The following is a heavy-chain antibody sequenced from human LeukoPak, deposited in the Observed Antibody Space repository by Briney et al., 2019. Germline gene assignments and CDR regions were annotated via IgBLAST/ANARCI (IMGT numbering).Heavy chain of an antibody. J-gene: IGHJ5*02. CDR1: GFTFSSYS. CDR2: ISSSSSYI. D-gene: IGHD2-15*01. CDR3: VVVVVAAINWFDP. V-gene: IGHV3-21*01. Sequence: PGGSLRLSCAASGFTFSSYSMNWVRQAPGKGLEWVSSISSSSSYIYYADSVKGRFTISRDNGKNSVYLQMNSLRAEDTAVYYCVVVVVAAINWFDPWGQGTLVTVSS.